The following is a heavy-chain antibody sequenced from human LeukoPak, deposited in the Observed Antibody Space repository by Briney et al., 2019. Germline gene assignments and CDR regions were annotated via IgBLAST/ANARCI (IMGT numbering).Heavy chain of an antibody. V-gene: IGHV4-39*01. J-gene: IGHJ4*02. D-gene: IGHD4-17*01. CDR2: IHYDGNT. CDR3: ARYSLNNYGHYY. Sequence: PSETLSLTFTVSGGSISSSSYSWTWIRQPPGKGLEWIGSIHYDGNTYYKPSLRSRVTISVDTSNQFSLRLSSATAADTATYYCARYSLNNYGHYYWGQGTLVTVSS. CDR1: GGSISSSSYS.